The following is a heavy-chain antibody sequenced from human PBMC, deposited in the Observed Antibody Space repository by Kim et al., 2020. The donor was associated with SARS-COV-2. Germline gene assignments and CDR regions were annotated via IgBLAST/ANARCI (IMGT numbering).Heavy chain of an antibody. CDR1: GFTFSSYD. V-gene: IGHV3-13*05. Sequence: GGSLRLSCAASGFTFSSYDMHWVRQATGKGLEWVSAIGTAGDPYYPGSVKGRFTISRENAKNSLYLQMNSLRAGDTAVYYCARGARYYGSGSYYTDPKYYYYGMDVWGQGTTVTVSS. CDR3: ARGARYYGSGSYYTDPKYYYYGMDV. J-gene: IGHJ6*02. CDR2: IGTAGDP. D-gene: IGHD3-10*01.